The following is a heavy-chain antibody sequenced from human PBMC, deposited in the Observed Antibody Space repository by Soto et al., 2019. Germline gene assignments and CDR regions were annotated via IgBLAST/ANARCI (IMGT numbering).Heavy chain of an antibody. Sequence: LSLTCAVSGVSLTSGNWWTWVRQSPQRGLEYIGEIFHDGTANYYPSFERRVAMSVDTSRNQFSLKLTSVTAADTAVYFCARLVYDTRLNYMYFDFWGPGTL. CDR2: IFHDGTA. J-gene: IGHJ4*02. V-gene: IGHV4-4*01. CDR1: GVSLTSGNW. D-gene: IGHD3-10*01. CDR3: ARLVYDTRLNYMYFDF.